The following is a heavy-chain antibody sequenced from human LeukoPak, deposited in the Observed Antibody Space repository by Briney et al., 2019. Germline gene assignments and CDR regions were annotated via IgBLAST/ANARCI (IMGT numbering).Heavy chain of an antibody. D-gene: IGHD6-13*01. V-gene: IGHV4-34*01. CDR3: ARGYGKQQDYYYGMDV. J-gene: IGHJ6*02. CDR2: INHSGST. CDR1: GGSFSGYY. Sequence: PSGTLSLTCAVYGGSFSGYYWSWIRQPPGKGLEWIGEINHSGSTNYNPSLKSRVTISVDTSKNQFSLKLSSVTAADTAVYYCARGYGKQQDYYYGMDVWGQGTTVTVSS.